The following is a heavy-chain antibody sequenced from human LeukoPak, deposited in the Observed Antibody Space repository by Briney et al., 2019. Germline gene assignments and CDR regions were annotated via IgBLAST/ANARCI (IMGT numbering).Heavy chain of an antibody. J-gene: IGHJ4*02. V-gene: IGHV3-74*01. CDR1: GLTLSSYW. CDR3: ARETSTPAQYYLDF. Sequence: QTGGSLRLSCAASGLTLSSYWMQWVRQVPGKGLVWVSRIHRNGSLTNYAESVKGRFTISRDSAKNTLYLQMNSLRAEDTAVYYCARETSTPAQYYLDFWGQGTQVTVS. D-gene: IGHD2-2*01. CDR2: IHRNGSLT.